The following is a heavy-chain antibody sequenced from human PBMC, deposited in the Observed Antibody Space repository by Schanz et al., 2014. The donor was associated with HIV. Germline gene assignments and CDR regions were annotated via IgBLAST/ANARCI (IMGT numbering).Heavy chain of an antibody. Sequence: QVQLGQSGGGVVQPGRSLRLSCAASGFTFSSFGMHWVRQAPGKGLEWVALIYYDGTNKYYTDSVKGRFTISRDNSKNTVYLQAKSLRPEDTAVYYCAKDRNQYDSRYIGKGNYYYYYGMDVWGQGTTVTVSS. CDR1: GFTFSSFG. CDR2: IYYDGTNK. D-gene: IGHD3-22*01. CDR3: AKDRNQYDSRYIGKGNYYYYYGMDV. V-gene: IGHV3-30*18. J-gene: IGHJ6*02.